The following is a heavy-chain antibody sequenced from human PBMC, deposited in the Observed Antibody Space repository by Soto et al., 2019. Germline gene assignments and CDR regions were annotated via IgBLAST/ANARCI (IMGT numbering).Heavy chain of an antibody. V-gene: IGHV4-30-4*01. D-gene: IGHD5-18*01. CDR3: ARASPVVTDV. CDR1: GGSISSGDYY. CDR2: IYYSGST. Sequence: QVQLQESGPGLVKPSQTLSLTCTVSGGSISSGDYYWSWIRQPPGKGLEWIGYIYYSGSTYYNPSLTTRVTTSVYPSKNQFSLKLSSVTAADTAVYYCARASPVVTDVWGQGTTVTVSS. J-gene: IGHJ6*02.